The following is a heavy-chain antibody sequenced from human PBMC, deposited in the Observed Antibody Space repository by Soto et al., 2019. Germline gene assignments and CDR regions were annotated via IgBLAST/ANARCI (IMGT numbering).Heavy chain of an antibody. D-gene: IGHD3-16*01. Sequence: SETLSLTCTVSGGSISSYYWSWIRQPPGKGLEWIGYIYYSGSTNYNPSLKSRVTISVDTSKNQFSLKLSSVTAADTAVYYCARFLGQWDIYFDYWGQGTLVTVSS. CDR1: GGSISSYY. CDR3: ARFLGQWDIYFDY. J-gene: IGHJ4*02. CDR2: IYYSGST. V-gene: IGHV4-59*01.